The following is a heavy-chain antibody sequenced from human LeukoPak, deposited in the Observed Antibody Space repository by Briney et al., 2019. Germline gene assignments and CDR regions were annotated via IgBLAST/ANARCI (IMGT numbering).Heavy chain of an antibody. CDR1: GGSFSGYY. CDR2: INRSGST. V-gene: IGHV4-34*01. CDR3: ARGLTYYYDSSGYRNWFDP. J-gene: IGHJ5*02. D-gene: IGHD3-22*01. Sequence: PSETLSLTCAVYGGSFSGYYWSWIRQPPGKGLEWIGEINRSGSTNYNPSLKSRVTISVDTSKNQFSLKLSSVTAADTAVYYCARGLTYYYDSSGYRNWFDPRGQGTLVTVSS.